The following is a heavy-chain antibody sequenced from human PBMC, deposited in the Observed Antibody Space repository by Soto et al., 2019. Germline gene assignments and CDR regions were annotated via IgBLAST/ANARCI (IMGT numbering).Heavy chain of an antibody. V-gene: IGHV4-39*07. J-gene: IGHJ6*03. Sequence: SETLSLTCTVSGGSISSNNYWWGWIRQSPGMGLQWIGSFPFRRGPSTLYNPSLKSRVSISVDTSNNQFSLTLSSVTAADTAVYYCARGLGYCSSTSCSSPGANYYYYYMDVWGKGTTVTVSS. CDR3: ARGLGYCSSTSCSSPGANYYYYYMDV. D-gene: IGHD2-2*01. CDR2: FPFRRGPST. CDR1: GGSISSNNYW.